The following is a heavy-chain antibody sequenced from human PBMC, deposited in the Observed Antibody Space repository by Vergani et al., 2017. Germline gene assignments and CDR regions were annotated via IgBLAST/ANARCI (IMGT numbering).Heavy chain of an antibody. CDR3: ATGAGPFDI. J-gene: IGHJ4*02. CDR1: GAPISYWC. CDR2: LCPSGST. D-gene: IGHD7-27*01. Sequence: QVQLQESGPGVVKTSETLSLTCSAPGAPISYWCWSWLRQPAGKGLEWIGRLCPSGSTNYKPSLKSRVTMSIDTSKNQFSLKLTSVTAADTAVYYCATGAGPFDIWGQGTLVTVSS. V-gene: IGHV4-4*07.